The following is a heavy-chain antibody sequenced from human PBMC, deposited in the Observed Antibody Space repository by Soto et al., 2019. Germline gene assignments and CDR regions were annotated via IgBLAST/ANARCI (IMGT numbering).Heavy chain of an antibody. D-gene: IGHD3-10*01. Sequence: QVQLQESGPGLVKPSETLSLTCTVSGGSISSYYWSWIRQPPGKGLEWIGYIYYSGSTNYNPSLQSRVTISVDTSKNQFSLKLSSVTAADTAVYYCASFPLYGSGSYYRKNYWGQGTLVTVSS. CDR3: ASFPLYGSGSYYRKNY. CDR1: GGSISSYY. CDR2: IYYSGST. J-gene: IGHJ4*02. V-gene: IGHV4-59*01.